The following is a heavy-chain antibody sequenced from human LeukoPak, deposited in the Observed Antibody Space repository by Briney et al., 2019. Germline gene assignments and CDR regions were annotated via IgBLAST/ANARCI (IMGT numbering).Heavy chain of an antibody. CDR1: GYTFTYYA. CDR2: ISTYNGDT. Sequence: ASVKLSCTASGYTFTYYAISWVRQAPGQGLEWMGWISTYNGDTNYAQNLQGRVTMTTDTSTSTAYMELRSLRADDTAVYYCARLVSPRGQFQLHAHSGMDVWGQGTTVTVPS. V-gene: IGHV1-18*01. J-gene: IGHJ6*02. D-gene: IGHD1-1*01. CDR3: ARLVSPRGQFQLHAHSGMDV.